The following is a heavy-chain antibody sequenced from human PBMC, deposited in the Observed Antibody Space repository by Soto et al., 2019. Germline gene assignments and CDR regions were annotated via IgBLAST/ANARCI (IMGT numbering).Heavy chain of an antibody. Sequence: EVRLEESGGGFVQPGGALRLSCVFSGLTSYGIELNWVRQAAGKGLEWLSYISASGDTVDYIDSVRGRFTISRDNAKQSLFLQMSALRVEDTAVYYCAGLSVTGGVDVWGQGTTVTVSS. J-gene: IGHJ6*02. CDR1: GLTSYGIE. D-gene: IGHD2-21*02. V-gene: IGHV3-48*03. CDR2: ISASGDTV. CDR3: AGLSVTGGVDV.